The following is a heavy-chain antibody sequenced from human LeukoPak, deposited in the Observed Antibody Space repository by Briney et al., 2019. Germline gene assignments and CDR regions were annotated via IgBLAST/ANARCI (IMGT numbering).Heavy chain of an antibody. D-gene: IGHD1-26*01. CDR1: GGSISSGDYY. V-gene: IGHV4-30-4*01. CDR2: IYTSVST. CDR3: ARHQWVPAFDV. J-gene: IGHJ3*01. Sequence: SQTLSLTCSVSGGSISSGDYYWNWIRQPPGKGLGWIGYIYTSVSTYYNPSLESRVTISVDTSKNQFSLKLSSVTAADTAVYYCARHQWVPAFDVWGQGTMVTVSS.